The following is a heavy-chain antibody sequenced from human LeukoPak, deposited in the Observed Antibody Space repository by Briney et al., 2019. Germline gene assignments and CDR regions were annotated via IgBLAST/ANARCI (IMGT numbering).Heavy chain of an antibody. D-gene: IGHD2-15*01. CDR2: ISGSGGST. Sequence: GGALRLSCAASGFTFSNYAMSWVRQAPGKGLEWVSVISGSGGSTYYADSVKGRFTISRDNSKNTLYLQMNSLRAEDTAVYYCARRSGYCSGGSCYRNGAFDIWGQGTMVTVSS. CDR1: GFTFSNYA. J-gene: IGHJ3*02. CDR3: ARRSGYCSGGSCYRNGAFDI. V-gene: IGHV3-23*01.